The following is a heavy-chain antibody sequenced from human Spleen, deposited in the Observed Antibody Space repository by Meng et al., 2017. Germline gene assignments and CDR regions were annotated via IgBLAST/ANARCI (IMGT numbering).Heavy chain of an antibody. Sequence: QVLLQASGAGRVRPSETLSLLCTVSGGSVRSSDTPWSWIRQPPGKGLEWIGFASTNYNPSLKSRLTISLDTSKNQFSLKLTSVTTADTAVYYCARDYWGSLDYWGQGILVTVSS. CDR1: GGSVRSSDTP. J-gene: IGHJ4*02. CDR2: AST. V-gene: IGHV4-61*08. D-gene: IGHD7-27*01. CDR3: ARDYWGSLDY.